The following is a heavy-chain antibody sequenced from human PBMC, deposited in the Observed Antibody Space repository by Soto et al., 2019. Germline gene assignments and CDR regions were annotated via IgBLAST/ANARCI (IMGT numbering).Heavy chain of an antibody. CDR3: AKATATGGGAFHI. CDR2: ILVAGST. Sequence: PGGSLRLSCAASGFTCSSYDMSWVRQAPGKGLEWVSTILVAGSTHYPDSVKGRFTISRDISKNTVFLQMNSLTAGDTAVYYCAKATATGGGAFHICGQGTVVTVSS. J-gene: IGHJ3*02. D-gene: IGHD2-8*02. V-gene: IGHV3-23*01. CDR1: GFTCSSYD.